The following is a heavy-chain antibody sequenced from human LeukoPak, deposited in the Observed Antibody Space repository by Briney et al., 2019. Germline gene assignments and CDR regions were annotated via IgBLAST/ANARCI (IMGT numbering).Heavy chain of an antibody. D-gene: IGHD3-10*01. V-gene: IGHV4-34*01. CDR1: GGSFSGYY. CDR3: ALAGITMVRGVNYNWFDP. CDR2: INHSGST. J-gene: IGHJ5*02. Sequence: PSETLSLTCAVYGGSFSGYYWSWIRQPPGKGLEWIGEINHSGSTNYNPSLKSRVTISVDTSKNQFSLKLSSVTAADTAVYYCALAGITMVRGVNYNWFDPWGQGTLVTVSS.